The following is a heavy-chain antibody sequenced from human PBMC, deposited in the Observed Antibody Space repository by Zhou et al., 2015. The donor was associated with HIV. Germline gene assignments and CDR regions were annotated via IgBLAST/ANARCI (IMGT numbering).Heavy chain of an antibody. J-gene: IGHJ5*02. CDR3: ARDARSGYDSIWFDP. D-gene: IGHD5-12*01. CDR1: GGTFSGSD. Sequence: QVQLVQSGAEVKKPGSSVKVSCKASGGTFSGSDLSWVRQAPGQGLEWMGRITPMFQTHNYAEKFRARLNITVDRHTSAAYMELSSLTSEDAAVYYCARDARSGYDSIWFDPWGQGTLVTVSS. V-gene: IGHV1-69*06. CDR2: ITPMFQTH.